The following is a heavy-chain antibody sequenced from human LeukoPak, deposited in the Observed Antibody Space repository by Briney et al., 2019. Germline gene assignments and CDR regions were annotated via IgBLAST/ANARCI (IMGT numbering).Heavy chain of an antibody. CDR2: ITPIIGTT. D-gene: IGHD1/OR15-1a*01. V-gene: IGHV1-69*08. J-gene: IGHJ5*01. CDR1: GGTFNTHI. CDR3: NRVTLRGNKYNWFDP. Sequence: SVKVSCRSSGGTFNTHIFNWVRQAPGQGLEWMGRITPIIGTTKFAEKFQSRITITADRSTSTAYLELSGLTYDDTAVYYCNRVTLRGNKYNWFDPWGQGTHVSVYS.